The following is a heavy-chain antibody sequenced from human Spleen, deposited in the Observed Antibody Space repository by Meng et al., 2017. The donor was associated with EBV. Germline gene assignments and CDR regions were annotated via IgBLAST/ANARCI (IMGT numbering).Heavy chain of an antibody. V-gene: IGHV1-18*01. D-gene: IGHD5-24*01. CDR2: ISAYNGNR. J-gene: IGHJ4*02. CDR1: GYTLTRYG. CDR3: ARDLEDGDFDY. Sequence: LLQSGAEVKDPGASVKVSCKAAGYTLTRYGITWVRQAPGRGPEWMGWISAYNGNRNYGQKLQGRVTMTTDTSTSTAYMELRSLRSDDTAVYYCARDLEDGDFDYWGQGTLVTVSS.